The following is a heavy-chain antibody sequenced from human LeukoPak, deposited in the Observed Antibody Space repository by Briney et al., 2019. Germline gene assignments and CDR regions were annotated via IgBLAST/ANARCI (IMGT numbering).Heavy chain of an antibody. CDR3: ARGPRITMVRGVILYYMDV. CDR2: INHSGST. CDR1: GASISSESYY. J-gene: IGHJ6*03. V-gene: IGHV4-39*07. D-gene: IGHD3-10*01. Sequence: PSETLSLTCTVAGASISSESYYWSWIRQPPGKGLEWIGEINHSGSTNYNPSLKSRVTISVDTSKNQFSLKLSSVTAADTAVYYCARGPRITMVRGVILYYMDVWGKGTTVTVSS.